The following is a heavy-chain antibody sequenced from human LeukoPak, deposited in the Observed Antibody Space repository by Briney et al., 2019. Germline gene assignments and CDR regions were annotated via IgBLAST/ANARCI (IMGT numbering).Heavy chain of an antibody. CDR2: VKQDGSEK. CDR1: GFTFSSYW. Sequence: GGSLRLSCAASGFTFSSYWMSWVRQAPGKGLEWVANVKQDGSEKYYVDSVKGRFTISRDNAKNSLYLQMNSLRAEDTAVYYCASTRYCSSTSCYEVYFQHWGQGTLVTVSS. CDR3: ASTRYCSSTSCYEVYFQH. J-gene: IGHJ1*01. V-gene: IGHV3-7*03. D-gene: IGHD2-2*01.